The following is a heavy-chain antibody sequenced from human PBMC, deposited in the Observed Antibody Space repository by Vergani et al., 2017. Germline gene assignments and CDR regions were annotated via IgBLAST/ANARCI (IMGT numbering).Heavy chain of an antibody. V-gene: IGHV3-48*04. J-gene: IGHJ3*02. CDR3: ARVILRFLEWLPGDAFDI. D-gene: IGHD3-3*01. Sequence: EVQLVESGGGLVQPGGSLRLSCAASGFTFSSYSMNWVRQSPGKGLEWVSYISSSSSTIYYADSVKGRFTISRDNAKNSLYLQMNSLRAEDTAVYYCARVILRFLEWLPGDAFDIWGQGTMVTVSS. CDR2: ISSSSSTI. CDR1: GFTFSSYS.